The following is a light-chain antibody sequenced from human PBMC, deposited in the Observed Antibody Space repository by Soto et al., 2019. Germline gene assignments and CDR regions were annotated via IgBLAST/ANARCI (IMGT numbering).Light chain of an antibody. J-gene: IGKJ4*01. V-gene: IGKV3-15*01. CDR2: GAS. CDR3: QQYNNWPPLT. CDR1: QSISTN. Sequence: EIVMTQSPATLSVSPGERATLSCRASQSISTNLAWYQQKPGQAPRLLIYGASPRATGIPARFSGSGSGTDFTLTISSLQSEDFAVYYWQQYNNWPPLTFGGGTKVEIK.